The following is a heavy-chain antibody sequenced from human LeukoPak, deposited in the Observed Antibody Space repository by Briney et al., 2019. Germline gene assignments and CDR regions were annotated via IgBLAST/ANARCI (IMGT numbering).Heavy chain of an antibody. J-gene: IGHJ1*01. Sequence: PSETLSLTCTVSGGSISSYYWDWIRQPPGKGLEWIGSIYYTGSTYYNPSLKSRVTMSVDTSTNQFSMKLSSVTAADTAMYYCARDYRLTQLQHWGQGTLVTVSS. D-gene: IGHD1-26*01. V-gene: IGHV4-39*07. CDR1: GGSISSYY. CDR3: ARDYRLTQLQH. CDR2: IYYTGST.